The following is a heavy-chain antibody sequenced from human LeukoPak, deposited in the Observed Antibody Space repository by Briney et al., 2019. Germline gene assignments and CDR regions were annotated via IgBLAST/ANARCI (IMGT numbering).Heavy chain of an antibody. V-gene: IGHV4-39*07. Sequence: SETLSLTCTVSGGSISSSSYYWGWIRQPPGKGLEWIGSIYYSGSTYYNPSLKSRVTISVDTSKNQFSLKLSSVTAADTAVYYCARLWYSYYFDYWGQGTLVTVSS. CDR2: IYYSGST. D-gene: IGHD2-21*01. CDR3: ARLWYSYYFDY. CDR1: GGSISSSSYY. J-gene: IGHJ4*02.